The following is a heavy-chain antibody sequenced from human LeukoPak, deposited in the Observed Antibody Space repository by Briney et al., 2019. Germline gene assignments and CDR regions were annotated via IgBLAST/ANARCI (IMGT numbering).Heavy chain of an antibody. D-gene: IGHD6-19*01. V-gene: IGHV4-39*07. CDR2: IYYSGST. CDR3: ARCSYSSAHFDY. Sequence: PSETLSLTCTVSGGSISTTGYYWAWIRQPPGKGLEWIASIYYSGSTYYNPSLKSRVTISVDTSKNQFSLKLSSVTAADTAVYYCARCSYSSAHFDYWGQGTLVTVSS. CDR1: GGSISTTGYY. J-gene: IGHJ4*02.